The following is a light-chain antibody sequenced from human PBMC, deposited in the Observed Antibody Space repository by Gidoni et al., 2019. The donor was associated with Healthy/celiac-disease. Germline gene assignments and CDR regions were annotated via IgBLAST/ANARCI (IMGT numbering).Light chain of an antibody. CDR2: DTS. V-gene: IGLV7-46*01. Sequence: SLTVSPGGTFTLTCGSSTGAVTSGHYPYWFQQKPGQAHRTLIYDTSNKHAWTPGWFSGSLLRGKAALTLAGAQPEDEAEYYCLLSYSGSWVFGGGTKLTVL. CDR3: LLSYSGSWV. CDR1: TGAVTSGHY. J-gene: IGLJ3*02.